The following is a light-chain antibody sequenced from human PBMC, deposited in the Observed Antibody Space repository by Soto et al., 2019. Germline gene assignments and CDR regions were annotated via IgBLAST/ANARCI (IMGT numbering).Light chain of an antibody. Sequence: DIQMTQSPFTLSASVGDRVTITCRAGQSISRWLAWYQQKPGKAPKLLIYRASSLESGVPSRFSGSGSGTEFTLTINSLQSDDSATYYCQQYQTWTFGQGTKVEIK. CDR1: QSISRW. J-gene: IGKJ1*01. CDR2: RAS. CDR3: QQYQTWT. V-gene: IGKV1-5*03.